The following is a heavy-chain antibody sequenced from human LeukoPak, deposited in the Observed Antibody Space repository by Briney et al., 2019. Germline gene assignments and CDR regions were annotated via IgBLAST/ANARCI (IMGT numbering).Heavy chain of an antibody. CDR2: ISAYNGNT. CDR3: AREDEGYNWNYDAFDI. Sequence: ASVKVSCKASGYTFTSYGISWVRQAPGQGLEWMGWISAYNGNTNYAQKLQGRVTMTTDTSTSTAYMELRRLRSDDTAVYYCAREDEGYNWNYDAFDIWGQGTMVTVSS. CDR1: GYTFTSYG. V-gene: IGHV1-18*01. D-gene: IGHD1-7*01. J-gene: IGHJ3*02.